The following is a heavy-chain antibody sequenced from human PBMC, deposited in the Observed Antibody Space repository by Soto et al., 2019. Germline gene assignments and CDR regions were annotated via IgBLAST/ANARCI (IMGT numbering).Heavy chain of an antibody. CDR3: ARDPGYCSSTSCPTIYYYGMDV. CDR1: GYTFTGYY. V-gene: IGHV1-2*04. Sequence: ASVKVSCKASGYTFTGYYMHWVRQAPGQGLECMGWINPNSGGTNYAQKFQGWVTMTRDTSISTAYMELSRLRSDDTAVYYCARDPGYCSSTSCPTIYYYGMDVWGQGTTV. J-gene: IGHJ6*02. D-gene: IGHD2-2*01. CDR2: INPNSGGT.